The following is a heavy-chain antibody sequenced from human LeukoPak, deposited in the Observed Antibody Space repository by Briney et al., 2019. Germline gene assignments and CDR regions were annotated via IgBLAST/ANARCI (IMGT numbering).Heavy chain of an antibody. CDR2: IYHSGST. V-gene: IGHV4-4*02. Sequence: PSGTLSLTCAVSGGSISSSNWWSWVRQPPGKGLEWIGEIYHSGSTNYNPSLKSRVTISVDTSKNQFSLKLSSVTAADTAVYYCAKRYCSSTTCYDDRGAFDYWGQGTLVTVSS. D-gene: IGHD2-2*01. J-gene: IGHJ4*02. CDR3: AKRYCSSTTCYDDRGAFDY. CDR1: GGSISSSNW.